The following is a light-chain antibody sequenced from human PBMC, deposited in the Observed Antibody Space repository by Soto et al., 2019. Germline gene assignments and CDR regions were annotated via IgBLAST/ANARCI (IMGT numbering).Light chain of an antibody. CDR3: AAWDDSLNGVL. CDR2: NNN. Sequence: QSVLTQPPSASGTPGQRVTISCSGSSSNIGSNPVNWYQQVPGTAPKLLIHNNNQRPSGVPARFSGSKSGTSASLAISGLQYEDEADYYCAAWDDSLNGVLFGGGTKVTVL. V-gene: IGLV1-44*01. J-gene: IGLJ2*01. CDR1: SSNIGSNP.